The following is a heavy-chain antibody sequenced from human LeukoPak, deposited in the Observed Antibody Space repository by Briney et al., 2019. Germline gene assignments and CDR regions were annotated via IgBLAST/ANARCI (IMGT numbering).Heavy chain of an antibody. J-gene: IGHJ4*02. V-gene: IGHV3-30*02. Sequence: GGSLRLSCAASGFTFSSYGMHWVRQAPGKGLEWVAFIRYDGSNKYYADSVKGRFTISRDNSKNTLYLQMNSLRAGDTAVYYCAKSQDTAMVGYFDYWGQGTLVTVSS. CDR2: IRYDGSNK. D-gene: IGHD5-18*01. CDR3: AKSQDTAMVGYFDY. CDR1: GFTFSSYG.